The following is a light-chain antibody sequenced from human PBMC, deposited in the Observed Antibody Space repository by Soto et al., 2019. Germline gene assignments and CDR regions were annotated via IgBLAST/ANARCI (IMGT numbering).Light chain of an antibody. CDR1: QSVSSSY. CDR2: GAS. J-gene: IGKJ3*01. Sequence: EIVLTQSPATLSLSPGERATLSCRASQSVSSSYLAWYQHKPGQAPRLLIYGASSRATGTPDRFSGSGSGTDFTLTISRLEPEDFAVYYCQQYGSSTGFTFGPGTKVDIK. CDR3: QQYGSSTGFT. V-gene: IGKV3-20*01.